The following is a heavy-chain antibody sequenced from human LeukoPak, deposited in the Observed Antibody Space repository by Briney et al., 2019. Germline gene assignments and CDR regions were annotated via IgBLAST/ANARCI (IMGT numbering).Heavy chain of an antibody. CDR3: ARDSSGWYRRVDS. V-gene: IGHV3-48*03. CDR1: GFTFSSFG. CDR2: ISHSGSTM. Sequence: PGGSLRLSCAASGFTFSSFGMNWVRQAPGKGLEWVSYISHSGSTMYYADSVTGRFTISRDNAKNSLYLQMSSLRAEDTAVYYCARDSSGWYRRVDSWGQGTLVSVYS. D-gene: IGHD6-19*01. J-gene: IGHJ4*02.